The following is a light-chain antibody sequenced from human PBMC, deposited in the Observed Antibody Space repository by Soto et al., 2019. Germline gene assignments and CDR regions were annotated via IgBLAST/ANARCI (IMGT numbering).Light chain of an antibody. CDR2: GSS. CDR3: QQYGSSTCT. CDR1: QSVSSSY. J-gene: IGKJ1*01. Sequence: EIVLTQSPVTLSLSPGERATLSCRASQSVSSSYLAWYQQKPGQAPRLLIYGSSSRATGIPDRFSGSGSGSDFTLTISRLEPDDVSVYYCQQYGSSTCTFGQGTKVEV. V-gene: IGKV3-20*01.